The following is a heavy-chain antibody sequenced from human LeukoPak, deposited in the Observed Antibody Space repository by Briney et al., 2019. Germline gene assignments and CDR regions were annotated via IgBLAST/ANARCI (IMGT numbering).Heavy chain of an antibody. D-gene: IGHD1-26*01. CDR2: ISAHNGNT. V-gene: IGHV1-18*01. Sequence: ASVKVSCKASGYTLTSYGISWVRQAPGQGLEWMGWISAHNGNTNYAQEFQGRVTMTTDTSTSTAYMELRSLRSDDTAVYYCARDIRLVGWEPDYYYGMDVWGQGTTVTVSS. J-gene: IGHJ6*02. CDR1: GYTLTSYG. CDR3: ARDIRLVGWEPDYYYGMDV.